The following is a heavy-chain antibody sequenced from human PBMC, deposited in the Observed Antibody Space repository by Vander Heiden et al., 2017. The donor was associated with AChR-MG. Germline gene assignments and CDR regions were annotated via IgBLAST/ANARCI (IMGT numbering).Heavy chain of an antibody. CDR1: GFTSRNYA. V-gene: IGHV3-23*01. CDR3: AKLHSGYCSGGNCYLLD. CDR2: ISGSGGST. D-gene: IGHD2-15*01. Sequence: EVQLLVSGGGLVQPGGSLRPSCAAAGFTSRNYAMSWARHAPAKGLEWVSTISGSGGSTDYADTVKSRFTISRDNSKNKLYLQRNSLRAEDTAVYYCAKLHSGYCSGGNCYLLDWGQGTLVAVSS. J-gene: IGHJ4*02.